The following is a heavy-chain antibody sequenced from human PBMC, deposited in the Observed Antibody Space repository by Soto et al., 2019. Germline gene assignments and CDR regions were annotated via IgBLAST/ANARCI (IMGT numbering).Heavy chain of an antibody. CDR3: AKDKDDFVWGSYDS. J-gene: IGHJ5*01. Sequence: PGGSLRLSCAASGFTFSTYAMAWVRQAPGKGLEWVSGVSASGLNTDYADPVKGRFTISRDNSKNTLYLQMNSLRAEDTAVYYCAKDKDDFVWGSYDSWGQGIPVTVSS. V-gene: IGHV3-23*01. CDR2: VSASGLNT. CDR1: GFTFSTYA. D-gene: IGHD3-16*01.